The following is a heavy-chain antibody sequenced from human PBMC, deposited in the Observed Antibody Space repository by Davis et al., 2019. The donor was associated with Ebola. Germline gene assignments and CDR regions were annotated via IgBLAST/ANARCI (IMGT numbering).Heavy chain of an antibody. D-gene: IGHD2-15*01. V-gene: IGHV3-53*01. CDR3: ARGGVSGGNNFDY. CDR1: GFTVSRSY. J-gene: IGHJ4*02. CDR2: IYSGGDT. Sequence: PGGSLRLSCAASGFTVSRSYMSWVRQTAGRGLEWVSVIYSGGDTYYAASVKGRFTISRDNSKNTLYLQMNSLKVDDTAVYYCARGGVSGGNNFDYWGQGILVTVSS.